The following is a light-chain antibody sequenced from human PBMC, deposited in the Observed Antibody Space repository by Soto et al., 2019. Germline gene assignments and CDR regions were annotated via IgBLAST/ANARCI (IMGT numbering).Light chain of an antibody. J-gene: IGKJ1*01. CDR2: KAS. CDR1: QSIGSW. Sequence: DIQMTQSPSTLSASVGDRVILTCRASQSIGSWLAWYQQKAGKGPKLLIYKASSLKSGVPSRFSGSGSGTEFTLTISSLQPDDVATDYCQQYNNDSPWTFGQGTKVEVK. V-gene: IGKV1-5*03. CDR3: QQYNNDSPWT.